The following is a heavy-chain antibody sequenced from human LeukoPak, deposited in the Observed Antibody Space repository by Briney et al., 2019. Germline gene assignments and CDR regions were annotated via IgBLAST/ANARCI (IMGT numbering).Heavy chain of an antibody. Sequence: ASVKVSCKASGYTSTSYAMNWVRQAPGQGLEWMGWINTNTGNPTYAQGFTGRFVFSLDTSVSTAYLQISSLKAEDTAVYYCARGCPIAAAYDAFDIWGQGTMVTVSS. J-gene: IGHJ3*02. CDR2: INTNTGNP. V-gene: IGHV7-4-1*02. D-gene: IGHD6-13*01. CDR1: GYTSTSYA. CDR3: ARGCPIAAAYDAFDI.